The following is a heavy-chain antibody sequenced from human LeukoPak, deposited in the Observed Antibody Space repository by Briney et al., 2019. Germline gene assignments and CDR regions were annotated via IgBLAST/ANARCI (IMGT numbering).Heavy chain of an antibody. CDR1: GFTFSSYG. J-gene: IGHJ4*02. D-gene: IGHD6-19*01. CDR2: IWYDGSKK. CDR3: ARVSSSGWYVEY. V-gene: IGHV3-33*01. Sequence: GGSLRLSCAASGFTFSSYGMHWVRQAPGKGLEWVAVIWYDGSKKYYTASVKGRFTISRDNSKNTLYLQLNSLRAEDTAMYYCARVSSSGWYVEYWGQGALVTVSS.